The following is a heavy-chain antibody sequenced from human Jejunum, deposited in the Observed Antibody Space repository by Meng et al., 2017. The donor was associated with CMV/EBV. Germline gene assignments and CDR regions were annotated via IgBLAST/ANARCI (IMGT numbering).Heavy chain of an antibody. Sequence: QVQLVESGGGVVQPGGSLRLSCAASGFTFSTYGMHWVRQAPGKGLEWVAFIQYDGSIKYYPDSVKGRFTISRDNSKNTLYLQMNNLRAADTAIYYCVKDSHYDCSSSSCYLDYWGQGTLVTVSS. CDR3: VKDSHYDCSSSSCYLDY. V-gene: IGHV3-30*02. D-gene: IGHD2-2*01. CDR2: IQYDGSIK. J-gene: IGHJ4*01. CDR1: GFTFSTYG.